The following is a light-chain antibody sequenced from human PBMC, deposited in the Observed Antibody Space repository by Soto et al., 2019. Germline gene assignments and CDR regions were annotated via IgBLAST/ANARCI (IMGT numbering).Light chain of an antibody. CDR1: QSVRSN. V-gene: IGKV3-15*01. CDR2: GAS. Sequence: EIVMTQSPVTLSVSPGERATLSCRASQSVRSNLAWYQHKPGQAPRLLIYGASTRATGVPASFSGSVSGTEFTLTISSLQSEDFAVCYCKHYNNWPPWTFGQGTKVEIK. CDR3: KHYNNWPPWT. J-gene: IGKJ1*01.